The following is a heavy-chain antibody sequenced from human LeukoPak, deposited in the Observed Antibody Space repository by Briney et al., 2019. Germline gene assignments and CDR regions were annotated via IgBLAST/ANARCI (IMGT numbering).Heavy chain of an antibody. Sequence: QPGGSLRLSCATSGFTFSNYGMHWVRQAPGKGLEWVALIWYDGSTQYYADSVKGRFTISRDNAKNSLYLQMNSLRDEDTAVYYCARDFSDHPIAADGGYWGQGTLVTVSS. CDR1: GFTFSNYG. J-gene: IGHJ4*02. V-gene: IGHV3-33*01. D-gene: IGHD6-25*01. CDR3: ARDFSDHPIAADGGY. CDR2: IWYDGSTQ.